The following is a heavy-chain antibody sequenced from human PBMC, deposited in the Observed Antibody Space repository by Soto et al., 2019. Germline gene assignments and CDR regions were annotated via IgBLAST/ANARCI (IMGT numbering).Heavy chain of an antibody. CDR1: GGSISSGGYY. J-gene: IGHJ4*02. CDR2: IFYSGTT. Sequence: SQTLPLTCTVSGGSISSGGYYWSWIRQHPGKGLEWIGYIFYSGTTYYNPSLKSRVTISVDTSKNQFSLKLSSVTAEDTAVYYCAKDQGSSWYEIDYWGQGTLVTVSS. V-gene: IGHV4-31*03. D-gene: IGHD6-13*01. CDR3: AKDQGSSWYEIDY.